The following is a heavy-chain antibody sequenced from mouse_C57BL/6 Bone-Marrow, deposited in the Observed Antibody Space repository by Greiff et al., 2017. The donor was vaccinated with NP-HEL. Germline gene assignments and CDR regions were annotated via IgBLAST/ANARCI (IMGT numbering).Heavy chain of an antibody. CDR1: GYTFTSYW. J-gene: IGHJ3*01. CDR2: IDPSGSYT. D-gene: IGHD2-4*01. Sequence: QVQLQQPGAELVKPGASVKLSCKASGYTFTSYWMQWVKQRPGQGLEWIGEIDPSGSYTNYNQKFKGKATLTVDTSSSTAYMQLSSLTSEDSAVYYCVYYDYEFAYWGQGTLVTVSA. CDR3: VYYDYEFAY. V-gene: IGHV1-50*01.